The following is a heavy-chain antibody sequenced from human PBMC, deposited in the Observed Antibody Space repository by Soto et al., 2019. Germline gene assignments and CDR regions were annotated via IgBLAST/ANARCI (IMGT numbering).Heavy chain of an antibody. Sequence: GGSLRLSCAASGFTFSSYAMSWVRQAPGKGLEWVSAISGSGGSTYYADSVKGRFTISRDNSKNTLYLQMNSLRAEDTAVYYCAKELLGYCTNGVCRKTPDAFDIWGQGTMVTVSS. CDR3: AKELLGYCTNGVCRKTPDAFDI. V-gene: IGHV3-23*01. CDR2: ISGSGGST. CDR1: GFTFSSYA. D-gene: IGHD2-8*01. J-gene: IGHJ3*02.